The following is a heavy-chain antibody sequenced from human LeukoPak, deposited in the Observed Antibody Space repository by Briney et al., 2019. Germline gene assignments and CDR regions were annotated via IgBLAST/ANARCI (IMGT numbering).Heavy chain of an antibody. Sequence: ASVKVSCKASGYTFTSYGISWVRQAPGPGLEWRGWISGSNGNTNYAQKLQGRVTMTTDTSTGTAYVELRSLRSDDTAVYYCARSGRGTYYYFDYWGQGTLVTVSS. CDR2: ISGSNGNT. J-gene: IGHJ4*02. D-gene: IGHD1-26*01. V-gene: IGHV1-18*01. CDR3: ARSGRGTYYYFDY. CDR1: GYTFTSYG.